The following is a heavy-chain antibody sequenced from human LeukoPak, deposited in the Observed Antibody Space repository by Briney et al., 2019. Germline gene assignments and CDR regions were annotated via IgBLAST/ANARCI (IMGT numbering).Heavy chain of an antibody. CDR1: GGSISSGSYY. CDR3: ARHKDYYYSYMDV. J-gene: IGHJ6*03. CDR2: IYYSGST. Sequence: SQTLSLTCTVSGGSISSGSYYWGWIRQPPGKGLEWIGTIYYSGSTYYNPSLTSRVTISVDTSKNQFSLKLSSVTAADTAVYYCARHKDYYYSYMDVWGKGTTVTISS. V-gene: IGHV4-39*01.